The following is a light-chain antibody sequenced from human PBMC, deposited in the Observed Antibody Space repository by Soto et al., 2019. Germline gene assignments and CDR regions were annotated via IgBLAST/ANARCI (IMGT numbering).Light chain of an antibody. CDR3: QKYGAAPRT. V-gene: IGKV3-20*01. CDR2: RAS. J-gene: IGKJ1*01. CDR1: QTIDNAY. Sequence: EIVLTQSPGTLSLSPGERATLSCRASQTIDNAYLAWFQQKPGQAPRLLIYRASSRATGIPDRFSASGSGTDFTLIISRLEPEDFAVYYCQKYGAAPRTFGQGTKVEIK.